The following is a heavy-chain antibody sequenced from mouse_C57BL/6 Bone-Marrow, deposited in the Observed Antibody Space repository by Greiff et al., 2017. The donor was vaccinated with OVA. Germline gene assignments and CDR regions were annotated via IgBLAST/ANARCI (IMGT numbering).Heavy chain of an antibody. CDR2: IDPSDSYT. V-gene: IGHV1-69*01. Sequence: QVQLQQSVAELVRPGASVKLSCKASGYTFTSYWMHWVKQRPGQGLEWIGEIDPSDSYTNYNQKFKGKSTLTVDKSSSTAYMQLSSLTSEDSAVYYCAYGYDYAMDYWGQGTSVTVSS. D-gene: IGHD2-2*01. CDR1: GYTFTSYW. J-gene: IGHJ4*01. CDR3: AYGYDYAMDY.